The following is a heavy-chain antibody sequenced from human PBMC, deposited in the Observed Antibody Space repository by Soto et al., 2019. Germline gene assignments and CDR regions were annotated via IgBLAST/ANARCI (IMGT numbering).Heavy chain of an antibody. D-gene: IGHD1-26*01. J-gene: IGHJ6*02. CDR2: IIPIFGTA. Sequence: QVQLVQSGAEVKKPGSSVKVSCKASGGTFSSYAISWVRQAPGQGLEWMGGIIPIFGTANYAQKFQGRVTITADESTSTAYMELSSLRSEDTAVYYWARGVGAKVFSYYYGMDVWGQGTTVTVSS. CDR3: ARGVGAKVFSYYYGMDV. V-gene: IGHV1-69*01. CDR1: GGTFSSYA.